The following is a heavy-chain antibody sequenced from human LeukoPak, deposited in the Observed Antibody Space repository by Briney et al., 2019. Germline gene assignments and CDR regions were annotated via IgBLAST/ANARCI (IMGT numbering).Heavy chain of an antibody. D-gene: IGHD2-15*01. V-gene: IGHV4-59*01. CDR1: GGSISSYY. CDR3: ARLQVVAPVNYYYYYGMDV. Sequence: SETLSLTCTVSGGSISSYYWSWIRQPPGKGLEWIGYIYYSGSTNYNPSLKSRVTISVHTSKNQFSLKLSSVTAADTAVYYCARLQVVAPVNYYYYYGMDVWGLGTTVTVSS. J-gene: IGHJ6*02. CDR2: IYYSGST.